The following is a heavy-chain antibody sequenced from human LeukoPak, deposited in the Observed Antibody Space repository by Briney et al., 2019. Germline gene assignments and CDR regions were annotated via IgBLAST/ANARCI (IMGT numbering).Heavy chain of an antibody. CDR1: GFTFSSYS. V-gene: IGHV3-21*01. J-gene: IGHJ4*02. D-gene: IGHD1-26*01. Sequence: PGGSLRLSCAASGFTFSSYSMNWVRQAPGKGLEWVSSISSSSSYIYYADSVKGRFTISRDNAKNSLYLQMNSLRAEDTAVYYCARDNPRGWDFDYWGQGTLVTVSS. CDR3: ARDNPRGWDFDY. CDR2: ISSSSSYI.